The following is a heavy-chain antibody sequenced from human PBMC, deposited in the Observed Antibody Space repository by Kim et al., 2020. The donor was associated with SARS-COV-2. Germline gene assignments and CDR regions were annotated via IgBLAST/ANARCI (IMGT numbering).Heavy chain of an antibody. CDR3: AKMVVTDAYNYSYYYGM. CDR2: ISGGGVNK. V-gene: IGHV3-23*01. J-gene: IGHJ6*01. CDR1: GFTFDTYA. Sequence: GGSLRLSCVASGFTFDTYAMSWVRQAPGKGLEWVSVISGGGVNKFYADSVRGRFTISRDNSKNTRYLQMNSLRDEDTALYYCAKMVVTDAYNYSYYYGM. D-gene: IGHD2-15*01.